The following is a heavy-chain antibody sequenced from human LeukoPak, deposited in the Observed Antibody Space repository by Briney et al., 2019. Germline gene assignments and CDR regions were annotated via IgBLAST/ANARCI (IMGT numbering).Heavy chain of an antibody. J-gene: IGHJ4*02. CDR3: ARDTTVASGMQF. V-gene: IGHV4-59*01. CDR1: GGFISTFS. D-gene: IGHD4-23*01. Sequence: PSETLSLTCTVSGGFISTFSWTWVRQSPGKGLEWIGSIYSSTTNFNPSFKSRVAMSVDTSKNQFSLRLNSVTTADSAVYYCARDTTVASGMQFWGQGTLVTVSS. CDR2: IYSSTT.